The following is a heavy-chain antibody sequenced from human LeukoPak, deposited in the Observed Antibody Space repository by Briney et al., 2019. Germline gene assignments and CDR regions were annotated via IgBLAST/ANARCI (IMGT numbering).Heavy chain of an antibody. D-gene: IGHD6-6*01. CDR2: ISGRGDYT. CDR1: GFTFTNCA. Sequence: PGGSLRLSCAASGFTFTNCAMSWVRQAPGKGLEWVSAISGRGDYTYYADSVKGRFTISRDNSKNTVYLQMSSLRVEDTAVYYRAKDPQENSSEWFIRYFDLWGQGTLVSVSS. J-gene: IGHJ5*02. V-gene: IGHV3-23*01. CDR3: AKDPQENSSEWFIRYFDL.